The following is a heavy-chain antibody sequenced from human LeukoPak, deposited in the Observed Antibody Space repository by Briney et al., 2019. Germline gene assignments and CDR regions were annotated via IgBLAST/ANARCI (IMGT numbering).Heavy chain of an antibody. V-gene: IGHV3-21*01. CDR1: GFTFSSYS. J-gene: IGHJ4*02. CDR3: ARAGRVKQLTNFDY. Sequence: GGSLRLSCAASGFTFSSYSMNWVRQAPGKGLEWVSSISSSGSYIYYADSVKGRFTISRDNAKNSLYLQMNSLRAEDTAVYYCARAGRVKQLTNFDYWGQGTLDTVSS. CDR2: ISSSGSYI. D-gene: IGHD6-13*01.